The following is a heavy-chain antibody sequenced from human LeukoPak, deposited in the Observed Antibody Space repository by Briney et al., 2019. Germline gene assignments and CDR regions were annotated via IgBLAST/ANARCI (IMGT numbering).Heavy chain of an antibody. D-gene: IGHD2-21*01. V-gene: IGHV3-7*05. CDR1: EFPFGTYW. CDR3: VRGFQGLDV. J-gene: IGHJ6*02. CDR2: IVQDGSEK. Sequence: GGSLRLSCTASEFPFGTYWMTWVRQAPGKGLEWVGNIVQDGSEKYYVDSVKGRFTISRDNTKNLLYLQMTSLRAEDTAVYYCVRGFQGLDVWGQGTTVTVSS.